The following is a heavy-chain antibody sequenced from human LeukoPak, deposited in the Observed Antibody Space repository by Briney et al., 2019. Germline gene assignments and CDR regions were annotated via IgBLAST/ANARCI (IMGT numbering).Heavy chain of an antibody. CDR3: RTELIRGVMTTAFVI. D-gene: IGHD3-10*01. CDR1: GLTFSTYG. J-gene: IGHJ3*02. Sequence: VGSLRLSCAASGLTFSTYGIHWVRQAPGKGLEWLTGFSHDGSNEFYADSVKVRFTVSRDNSKHYFYLQMNSLRDEDTAVYYCRTELIRGVMTTAFVIWGQGTMVTVSS. CDR2: FSHDGSNE. V-gene: IGHV3-30*03.